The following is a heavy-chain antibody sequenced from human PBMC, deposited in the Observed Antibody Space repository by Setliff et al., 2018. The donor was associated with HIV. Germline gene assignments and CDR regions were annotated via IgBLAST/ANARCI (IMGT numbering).Heavy chain of an antibody. J-gene: IGHJ4*01. CDR1: EFTFSSYA. CDR2: ISYDGTNK. D-gene: IGHD2-15*01. V-gene: IGHV3-30*14. CDR3: AKDGISGGAYPPYYFDY. Sequence: GGSLRLSCAASEFTFSSYAMHWVRQAPGKGLEWVSVISYDGTNKYYADSVKGRFIISRENLKNTVYLQMNSLRAEDTAVYYCAKDGISGGAYPPYYFDYWGHGTLVTVSS.